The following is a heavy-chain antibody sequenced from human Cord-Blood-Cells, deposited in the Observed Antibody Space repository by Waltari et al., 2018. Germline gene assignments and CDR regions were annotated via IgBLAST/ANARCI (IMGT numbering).Heavy chain of an antibody. Sequence: EVQLVESGGGLIQPGGSLRLSCAASGFSVSSKYISWVRKAPGKGLEWVSVIYSGGSTYYADSVKGRFTISRDNSKNTLYLQMNSLRAEDTAVYYCARGFCSSTSCYAFDIWGQGTMVTVSS. V-gene: IGHV3-53*01. D-gene: IGHD2-2*01. J-gene: IGHJ3*02. CDR2: IYSGGST. CDR3: ARGFCSSTSCYAFDI. CDR1: GFSVSSKY.